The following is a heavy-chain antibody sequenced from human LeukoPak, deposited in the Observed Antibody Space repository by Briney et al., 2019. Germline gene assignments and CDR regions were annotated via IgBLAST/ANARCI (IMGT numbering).Heavy chain of an antibody. V-gene: IGHV7-4-1*02. Sequence: ASVKVSCKASGYTFSSNAINWVRQAPGQGLEWMGWIDTNTGNPTYAQGFTGQFVFSLDTSVSTAYLQISSLKAEDTAEYFCARGYDSSGYFSNWGQGTLVTVSS. CDR3: ARGYDSSGYFSN. CDR1: GYTFSSNA. J-gene: IGHJ4*02. D-gene: IGHD3-22*01. CDR2: IDTNTGNP.